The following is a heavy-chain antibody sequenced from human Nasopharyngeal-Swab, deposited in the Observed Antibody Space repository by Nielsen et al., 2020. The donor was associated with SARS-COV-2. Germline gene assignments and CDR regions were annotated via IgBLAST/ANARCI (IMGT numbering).Heavy chain of an antibody. J-gene: IGHJ6*02. CDR2: NSSSSSYI. V-gene: IGHV3-21*01. Sequence: GESLKISCAASGFTFSNYNMNWVRQAPGKGLEWVSSNSSSSSYIYYADSVKGRFTISRDNAKNSLYLQMNSLRAEDTAVYYCARDGLDYDFWSAYFIDVWGQGTTVTVSS. D-gene: IGHD3-3*01. CDR1: GFTFSNYN. CDR3: ARDGLDYDFWSAYFIDV.